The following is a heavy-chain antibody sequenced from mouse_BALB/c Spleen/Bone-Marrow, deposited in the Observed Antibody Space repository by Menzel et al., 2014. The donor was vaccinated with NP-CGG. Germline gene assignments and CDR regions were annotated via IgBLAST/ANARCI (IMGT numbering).Heavy chain of an antibody. CDR2: INPSTGYT. Sequence: QVQPQQPGAELAKPGASVKMSCKASGYTFTTYWMHWVKQRPGQGLEWIGYINPSTGYTEYIQKFKDKATLTADKSSSTAYMQLNSLTSEDSSVYYCVLITPVVSDYWGQGTTLTVSS. CDR1: GYTFTTYW. J-gene: IGHJ2*01. CDR3: VLITPVVSDY. V-gene: IGHV1-7*01. D-gene: IGHD1-1*01.